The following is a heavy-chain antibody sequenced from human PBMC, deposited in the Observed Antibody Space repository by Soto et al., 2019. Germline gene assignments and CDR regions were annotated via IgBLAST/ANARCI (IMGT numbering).Heavy chain of an antibody. CDR3: AKASTPGIAVAGQEGDDAFDI. V-gene: IGHV3-9*01. Sequence: GGSLRLSCAASGFTFDDYAMHWVRQAPGKGLEWVSGISWNSGSIGYADSVKGRFTISRDNAKNSLYLQMNSLRAEDTALYYCAKASTPGIAVAGQEGDDAFDIWGQGTMVTVSS. CDR1: GFTFDDYA. CDR2: ISWNSGSI. J-gene: IGHJ3*02. D-gene: IGHD6-19*01.